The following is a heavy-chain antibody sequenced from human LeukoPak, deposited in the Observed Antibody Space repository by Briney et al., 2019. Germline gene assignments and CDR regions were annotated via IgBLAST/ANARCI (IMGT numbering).Heavy chain of an antibody. CDR3: ARDRYYDYVWGSYRYGLPNY. D-gene: IGHD3-16*02. V-gene: IGHV1-18*01. Sequence: ASVKVSCKASGYTFTSYGISWVRQAPGQGLEWMGWISAYNGDTNYAQKFQGRVTMTRDTSTSTVYMELSSLRSEDTAVYYCARDRYYDYVWGSYRYGLPNYWGQGTLVTVSS. CDR2: ISAYNGDT. J-gene: IGHJ4*02. CDR1: GYTFTSYG.